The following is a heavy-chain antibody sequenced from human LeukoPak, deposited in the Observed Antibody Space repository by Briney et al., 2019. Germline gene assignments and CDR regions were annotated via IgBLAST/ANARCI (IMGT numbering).Heavy chain of an antibody. J-gene: IGHJ4*02. V-gene: IGHV3-30*07. D-gene: IGHD4-17*01. CDR3: ARRGHDYGDYGLDY. CDR1: GFTFTDYA. Sequence: GGSLRLSCAASGFTFTDYAFHWVRQAPGKGLEWVTIISYSGESYADSVRGRFAISRDNSKNTVYLQMDSLRAEDTAVYYCARRGHDYGDYGLDYWGQGTLVTVSS. CDR2: ISYSGE.